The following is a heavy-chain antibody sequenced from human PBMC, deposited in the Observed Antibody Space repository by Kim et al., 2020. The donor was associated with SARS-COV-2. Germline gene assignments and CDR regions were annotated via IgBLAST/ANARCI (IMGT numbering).Heavy chain of an antibody. CDR3: AHYRGPVIDPRYSYYSYMD. D-gene: IGHD2-21*01. V-gene: IGHV1-69*13. Sequence: SVKVSCKASGGTFSSFAISWVRQAPGQGLEWMGGVIPISKTTNYAEKFRDRVTIRADESTSTAYMELNSLTSDDTAVYLCAHYRGPVIDPRYSYYSYMD. J-gene: IGHJ6*03. CDR1: GGTFSSFA. CDR2: VIPISKTT.